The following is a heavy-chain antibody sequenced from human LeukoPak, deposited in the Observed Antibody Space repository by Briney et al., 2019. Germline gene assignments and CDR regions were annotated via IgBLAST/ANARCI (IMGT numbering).Heavy chain of an antibody. CDR1: GGSFSGYY. V-gene: IGHV4-34*01. CDR3: ARGKITMVRGAADACDI. Sequence: SETLSLTCAVYGGSFSGYYWSWIRQPPGKGLEWIGEINHSGSTNYNPSLKSRVTISVDTSKNQFSLKLSSVTAADTAVYYCARGKITMVRGAADACDIWGQGTMVTVSS. J-gene: IGHJ3*02. CDR2: INHSGST. D-gene: IGHD3-10*01.